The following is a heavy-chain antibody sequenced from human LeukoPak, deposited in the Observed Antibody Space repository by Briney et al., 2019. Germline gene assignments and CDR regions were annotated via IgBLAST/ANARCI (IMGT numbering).Heavy chain of an antibody. V-gene: IGHV4-59*08. Sequence: SEALSLTCTLPRGSISSNKRCWSRHPPRKVIEWIGDIYYSGTAIYSPSLKSRVNISVDTSKNQFSLKLTSVTAADTAVYYCAMRNGWYTSWGQGTLVTVSS. CDR1: RGSISSNK. CDR3: AMRNGWYTS. CDR2: IYYSGTA. J-gene: IGHJ5*02. D-gene: IGHD6-19*01.